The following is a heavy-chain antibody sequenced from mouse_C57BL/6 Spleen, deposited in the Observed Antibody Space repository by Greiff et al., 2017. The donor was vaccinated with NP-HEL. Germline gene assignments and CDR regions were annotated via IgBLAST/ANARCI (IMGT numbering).Heavy chain of an antibody. J-gene: IGHJ1*03. CDR2: IYPNNGGT. Sequence: LKESGPELVKPGASVRMSCKASGYTFTDYNMHWVKQSPGKSLEWIGYIYPNNGGTSYNQKFKGKATLTVNKSSSTAYMELCSLTSEDSAVYYCARYDYGSSYWYFEVWGTGTTVTVSS. CDR3: ARYDYGSSYWYFEV. V-gene: IGHV1-22*01. CDR1: GYTFTDYN. D-gene: IGHD1-1*01.